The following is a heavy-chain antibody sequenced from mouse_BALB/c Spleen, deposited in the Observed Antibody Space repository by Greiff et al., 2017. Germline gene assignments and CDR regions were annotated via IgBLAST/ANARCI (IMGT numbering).Heavy chain of an antibody. CDR1: GYTFTDCA. D-gene: IGHD1-2*01. J-gene: IGHJ1*01. Sequence: VQLQQSGAELVRPGVSVKIYCKGSGYTFTDCAMHWVKQSHAKSLEWIGVISTYYGDASYNQKFKGKATMTVDKSSSTAYMELARLTSEDSAIYYCAREGITTATSWYFDVWGAGTTVTVSS. V-gene: IGHV1S137*01. CDR3: AREGITTATSWYFDV. CDR2: ISTYYGDA.